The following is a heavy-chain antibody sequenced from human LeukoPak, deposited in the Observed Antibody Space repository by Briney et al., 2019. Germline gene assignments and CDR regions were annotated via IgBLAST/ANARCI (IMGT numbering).Heavy chain of an antibody. V-gene: IGHV4-34*08. J-gene: IGHJ4*02. D-gene: IGHD3-10*01. Sequence: GSLRLSCAASGFTFSSYAMSWVRQPPGKGLEWIGEINHSGSTNYNPSLKSRVTISVDTSKNQFSLKLSSVTTADTAVYYCVSLTELDDWGQGTLVTVSS. CDR2: INHSGST. CDR1: GFTFSSYA. CDR3: VSLTELDD.